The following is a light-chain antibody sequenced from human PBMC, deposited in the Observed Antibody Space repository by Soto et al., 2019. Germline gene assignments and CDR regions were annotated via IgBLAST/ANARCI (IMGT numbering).Light chain of an antibody. Sequence: QSALTQSASVSGSPGQSITISCTGTSSDIGAYNYGSWYQQHPGKAPKLMIYEVSNRPSGVSNRFSGSKSGNTASLTISGLQDEDEADYYCSSYTGSSTPYVFGTGTKVTVL. CDR3: SSYTGSSTPYV. J-gene: IGLJ1*01. CDR2: EVS. V-gene: IGLV2-14*01. CDR1: SSDIGAYNY.